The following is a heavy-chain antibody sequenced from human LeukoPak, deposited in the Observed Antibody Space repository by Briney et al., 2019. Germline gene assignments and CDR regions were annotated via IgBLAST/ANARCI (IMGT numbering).Heavy chain of an antibody. D-gene: IGHD2-15*01. Sequence: SETLSLTCTVSGGSISSSIYYWGWIRQPPGKGLEWIGSIYYSGSTYYNPSLKSRVTISVDTSKNQFSLKLSSVTAADTAVYYCVVVVAGGWGKFDYWGQGTLVTVSS. V-gene: IGHV4-39*07. CDR3: VVVVAGGWGKFDY. CDR1: GGSISSSIYY. J-gene: IGHJ4*02. CDR2: IYYSGST.